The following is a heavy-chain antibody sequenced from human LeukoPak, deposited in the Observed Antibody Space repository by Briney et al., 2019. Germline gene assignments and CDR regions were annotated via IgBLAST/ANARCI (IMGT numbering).Heavy chain of an antibody. D-gene: IGHD3-22*01. J-gene: IGHJ6*02. CDR2: IWYDGSNK. Sequence: GGSLRLSCAASGFTFSSYGMHWVRQAPGKGLEWVAVIWYDGSNKYYADSVKGRFTISRDNSKNTLYLQMNSLRAEDTAVYYCARPYYYDSSGSPRHMDVWGQGTTVTVSS. CDR3: ARPYYYDSSGSPRHMDV. V-gene: IGHV3-33*01. CDR1: GFTFSSYG.